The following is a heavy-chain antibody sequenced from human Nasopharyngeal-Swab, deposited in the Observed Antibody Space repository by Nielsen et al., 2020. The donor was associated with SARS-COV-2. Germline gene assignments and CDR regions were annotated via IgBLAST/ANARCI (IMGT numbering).Heavy chain of an antibody. Sequence: SETLSLTCTVSGGSISSGGYYWSWIRQHPGKGLEWIGYIYYSGSTYYNPSLKSRVTISVDTSKNQFSLKLSSVTAADTAVYYCARDPMIAAAGTNLTYYYYYGMDVWGQGTTVTVSS. CDR2: IYYSGST. CDR3: ARDPMIAAAGTNLTYYYYYGMDV. CDR1: GGSISSGGYY. V-gene: IGHV4-31*03. J-gene: IGHJ6*02. D-gene: IGHD6-13*01.